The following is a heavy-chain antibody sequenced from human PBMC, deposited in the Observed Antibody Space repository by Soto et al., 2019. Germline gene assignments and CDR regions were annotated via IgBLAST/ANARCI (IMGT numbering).Heavy chain of an antibody. CDR2: IIPILGIA. D-gene: IGHD3-22*01. Sequence: SVKVSCKASGGTFSSYTISWVRQAPGQGLEWMGRIIPILGIANYAQKFQGRVTITADKSTSTAYMELSSLRSEDTAVYYCARTEYYYDSSGSHNWFDPWGQGTLVTVSS. CDR3: ARTEYYYDSSGSHNWFDP. V-gene: IGHV1-69*02. J-gene: IGHJ5*02. CDR1: GGTFSSYT.